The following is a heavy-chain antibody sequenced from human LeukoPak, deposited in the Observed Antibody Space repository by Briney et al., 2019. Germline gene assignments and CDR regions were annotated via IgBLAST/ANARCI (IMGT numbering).Heavy chain of an antibody. CDR1: GYTFTGYY. CDR2: IIPIFGTA. D-gene: IGHD3-10*01. J-gene: IGHJ4*02. CDR3: ARDPADYYGSGSYADY. V-gene: IGHV1-69*13. Sequence: ASVKVSCKASGYTFTGYYMHWVRQAPGQGLEWMGGIIPIFGTANYAQKFQGRVTITADESTSTAYMELSSLGSEDTAVYYCARDPADYYGSGSYADYWGQGTLVTVSS.